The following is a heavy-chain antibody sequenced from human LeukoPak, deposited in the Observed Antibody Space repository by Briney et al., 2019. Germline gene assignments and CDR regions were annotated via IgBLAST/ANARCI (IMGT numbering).Heavy chain of an antibody. CDR1: GFTFSSYA. CDR3: ARGNRMFDY. J-gene: IGHJ4*02. V-gene: IGHV3-30-3*01. CDR2: ISYDGSNK. D-gene: IGHD1/OR15-1a*01. Sequence: GGSLRLSCAASGFTFSSYAMHWVRQAPGKGLEWVAVISYDGSNKYYADSVKGRFTISRDNSKNTLYLQMNSLRAEDTAVYYCARGNRMFDYWGQGTLVTVSP.